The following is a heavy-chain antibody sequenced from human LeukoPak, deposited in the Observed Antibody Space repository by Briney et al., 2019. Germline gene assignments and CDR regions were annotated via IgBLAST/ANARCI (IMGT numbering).Heavy chain of an antibody. D-gene: IGHD4-17*01. J-gene: IGHJ4*02. V-gene: IGHV1-2*04. CDR2: INPNSGGT. CDR1: GYTFTGYY. Sequence: ASVKVSCKASGYTFTGYYMHWVRQAPGQGLEWMGWINPNSGGTNYAQKFQGWVTMTRDTSISTAYMELSRLRSDDTAVYYCARVLDYGDYSFDYWSQGTLGTVSS. CDR3: ARVLDYGDYSFDY.